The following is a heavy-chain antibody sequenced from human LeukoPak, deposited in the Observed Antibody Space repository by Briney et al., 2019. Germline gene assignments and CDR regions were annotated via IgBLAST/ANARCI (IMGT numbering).Heavy chain of an antibody. CDR1: GFTFSDYY. CDR3: ARDPHPLVVQGYSGY. Sequence: PGGSLRLSCAASGFTFSDYYMSWIRQAPGKGLEWVSYISSSGSTIYYADSVKGRFTISGDNAKNSLYLQMNSLRAEDTAVYYCARDPHPLVVQGYSGYWGQGTLVTVSS. D-gene: IGHD3-10*01. J-gene: IGHJ4*02. V-gene: IGHV3-11*01. CDR2: ISSSGSTI.